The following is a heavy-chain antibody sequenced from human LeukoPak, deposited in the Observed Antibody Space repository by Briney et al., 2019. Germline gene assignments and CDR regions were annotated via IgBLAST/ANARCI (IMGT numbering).Heavy chain of an antibody. V-gene: IGHV1-3*01. CDR1: GYTFTSYA. D-gene: IGHD3-10*01. CDR3: ASYGSGPSGYNYYGMDV. J-gene: IGHJ6*02. CDR2: INAGNGNT. Sequence: ASVKVSCKASGYTFTSYAMHWVRQAPGQRLEWMGWINAGNGNTKYSQKFQGRVTMTRNTSISTAYMELSSLRSEDTAVYYCASYGSGPSGYNYYGMDVWGQGTTVTVSS.